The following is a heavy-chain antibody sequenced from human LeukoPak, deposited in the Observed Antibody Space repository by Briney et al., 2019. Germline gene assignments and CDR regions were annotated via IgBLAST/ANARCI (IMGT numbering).Heavy chain of an antibody. CDR2: IYYSGST. V-gene: IGHV4-59*12. J-gene: IGHJ4*02. CDR3: AREAPRTYYYDSSGYPHGDY. D-gene: IGHD3-22*01. Sequence: PSETLSLTCTVSGGSISSYYWSWIRQPPGKGLEWIGYIYYSGSTNYNPSLKSRVTISVDTSKNQFSLRLSSVTAADTAVYYCAREAPRTYYYDSSGYPHGDYWGQGTLVTVSS. CDR1: GGSISSYY.